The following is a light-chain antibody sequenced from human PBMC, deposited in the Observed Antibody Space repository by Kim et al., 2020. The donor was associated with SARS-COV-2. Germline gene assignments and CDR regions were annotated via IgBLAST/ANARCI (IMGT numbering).Light chain of an antibody. J-gene: IGKJ5*01. CDR1: QSIGSY. V-gene: IGKV3-11*01. CDR2: DAS. CDR3: QQRSNWPIT. Sequence: LSPGEGATLSCRASQSIGSYLAWYQQKSGQTPRLLIYDASNRATGIPARFSGGGSGTDFTLTISSLEPEDFAVYYCQQRSNWPITFGQGTRLEIK.